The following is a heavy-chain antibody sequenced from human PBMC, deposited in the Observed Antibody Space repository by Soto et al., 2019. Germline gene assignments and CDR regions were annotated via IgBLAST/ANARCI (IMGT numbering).Heavy chain of an antibody. CDR3: ARLRIVGATTGFDY. V-gene: IGHV1-69*13. Sequence: ASVKVSCKASGGTFSSYAISWVRQAPGQGLEWMGGIIPIFGTANYAQKFQGRVTITADESTSTAYMELSSLRSEDAAVYYCARLRIVGATTGFDYWGQGTLVTVSS. CDR1: GGTFSSYA. J-gene: IGHJ4*02. CDR2: IIPIFGTA. D-gene: IGHD1-26*01.